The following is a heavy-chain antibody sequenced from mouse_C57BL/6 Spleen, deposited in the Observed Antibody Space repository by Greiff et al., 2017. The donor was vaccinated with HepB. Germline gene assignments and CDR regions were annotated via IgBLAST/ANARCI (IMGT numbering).Heavy chain of an antibody. J-gene: IGHJ4*01. CDR2: ISSGSSTI. Sequence: EVQVVESGGGLVKPGGSLKLSCAASGFTFSDYGMHWVRQAPEKGLEWVAYISSGSSTIYYADTVKGRFTISRDNANNTLFLQITSLRSEDTAMYYCARRWEGAMDYWGQGTSVTVSS. CDR1: GFTFSDYG. V-gene: IGHV5-17*01. CDR3: ARRWEGAMDY. D-gene: IGHD4-1*01.